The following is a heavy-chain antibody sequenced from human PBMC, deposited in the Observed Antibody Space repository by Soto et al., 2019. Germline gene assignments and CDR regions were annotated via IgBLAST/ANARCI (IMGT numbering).Heavy chain of an antibody. CDR1: GFSLSTSGVG. Sequence: QITLKESTPTLVKPTQTLTLTCTFSGFSLSTSGVGVGWIRQPPGKALEWLALIYWDDDRRDSPSLKSRLTIAMDTSKNQVVLTMTNIDPVDTATYYCAHSPWTGTSAYFDYWGQGTLVTVSS. V-gene: IGHV2-5*02. D-gene: IGHD1-1*01. CDR3: AHSPWTGTSAYFDY. CDR2: IYWDDDR. J-gene: IGHJ4*02.